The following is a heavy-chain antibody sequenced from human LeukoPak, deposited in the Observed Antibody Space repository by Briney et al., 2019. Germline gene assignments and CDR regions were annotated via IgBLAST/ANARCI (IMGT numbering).Heavy chain of an antibody. CDR1: GFTFSSYS. Sequence: PGGSLRLSCAASGFTFSSYSMNWVRQAPGKGLEWVSYISSSSSTIYYADSVKGRFTISRDNAKNSLYLQMNSLRAEDTAVYYCAREIYSSSWHHYFDYWGQGTLVTVSS. CDR3: AREIYSSSWHHYFDY. CDR2: ISSSSSTI. J-gene: IGHJ4*02. V-gene: IGHV3-48*01. D-gene: IGHD6-13*01.